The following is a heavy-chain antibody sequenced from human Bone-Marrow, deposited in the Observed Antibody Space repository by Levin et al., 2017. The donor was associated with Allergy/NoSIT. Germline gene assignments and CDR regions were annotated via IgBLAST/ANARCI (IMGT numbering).Heavy chain of an antibody. CDR2: INYRGVT. D-gene: IGHD5/OR15-5a*01. Sequence: SETLSLTCTVSGGSVSSGTYYWSWIRRPPGKGLEWIGYINYRGVTKYNPSLKSRVTISVDTSKNEFSLKVTSVTAADTAVYYCARNRIIVSGGNDYYYGMDVWGQGTTVTVSS. CDR3: ARNRIIVSGGNDYYYGMDV. CDR1: GGSVSSGTYY. V-gene: IGHV4-61*01. J-gene: IGHJ6*02.